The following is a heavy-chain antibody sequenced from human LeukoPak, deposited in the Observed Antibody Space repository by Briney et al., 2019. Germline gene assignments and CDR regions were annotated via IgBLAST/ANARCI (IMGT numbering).Heavy chain of an antibody. J-gene: IGHJ3*02. D-gene: IGHD3-22*01. V-gene: IGHV3-21*01. Sequence: PGGSLRLSCAASGFTFSSYSMNWVRQAPGKGLEWVSSISSSSSYIYYADSVKGRFTISRDNAKNSLYLQMNSLRAEDTAVYYCTRDLAFYYYDSSGYFGAFDIWGQGTTVTVSS. CDR1: GFTFSSYS. CDR2: ISSSSSYI. CDR3: TRDLAFYYYDSSGYFGAFDI.